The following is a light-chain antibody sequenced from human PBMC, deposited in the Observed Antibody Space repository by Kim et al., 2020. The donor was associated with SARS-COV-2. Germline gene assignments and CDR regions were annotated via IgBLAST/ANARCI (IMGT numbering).Light chain of an antibody. CDR3: NSRDSSGNHPHVV. V-gene: IGLV3-19*01. J-gene: IGLJ2*01. CDR2: GKN. CDR1: SLRSYY. Sequence: SSDLTQDPAVSVALGQTVRITCQGDSLRSYYASWYQQKPGQAPVLVIYGKNNRPSGIPDRFSGSSSGNTASLTITGAQAEDEADYYCNSRDSSGNHPHVVFGGGTKLTVL.